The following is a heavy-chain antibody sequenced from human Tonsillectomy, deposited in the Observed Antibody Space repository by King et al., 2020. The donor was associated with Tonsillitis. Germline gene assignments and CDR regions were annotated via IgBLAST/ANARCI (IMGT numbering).Heavy chain of an antibody. Sequence: VQLVESGGGLVQPGGSLRLSCAAPGVTFSNYWMKWVRHVQGKGLEWVAKKKGEGGVKYYVDSVKGRFTISRDNAENSRYLQMNSLRAEDTALYYCARLWDFDAFDIWGQGTMVTVSS. V-gene: IGHV3-7*01. CDR3: ARLWDFDAFDI. CDR1: GVTFSNYW. J-gene: IGHJ3*02. D-gene: IGHD3/OR15-3a*01. CDR2: KKGEGGVK.